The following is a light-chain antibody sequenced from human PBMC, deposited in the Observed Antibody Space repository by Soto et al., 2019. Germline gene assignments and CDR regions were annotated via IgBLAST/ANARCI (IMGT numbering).Light chain of an antibody. J-gene: IGKJ1*01. CDR2: GAS. CDR1: QSVRSSY. V-gene: IGKV3-20*01. CDR3: QQYGSSPWT. Sequence: EIVLTQSPGTLSLSPGERATLSCRASQSVRSSYLAWYQQKPGQAPRLLIYGASSRATGIPDRFSGSGSGTDFTLTISRLEPEDFAVYYCQQYGSSPWTFGQGTNVEIQ.